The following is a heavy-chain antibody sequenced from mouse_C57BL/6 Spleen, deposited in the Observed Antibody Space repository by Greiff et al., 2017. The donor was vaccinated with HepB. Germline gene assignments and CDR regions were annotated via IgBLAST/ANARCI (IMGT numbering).Heavy chain of an antibody. CDR2: ISGGGGNT. CDR1: GFTFSSYT. Sequence: EVQLVESGGGLVKPGGSLKLSCAASGFTFSSYTMSWVRQTPEKRLEWVATISGGGGNTYYPDSVKGRFTISRVNAKNTLYLQMSSLRSEDTALYYCARRGITTGVLDYWGQGTTLTVSS. CDR3: ARRGITTGVLDY. J-gene: IGHJ2*01. D-gene: IGHD1-1*01. V-gene: IGHV5-9*01.